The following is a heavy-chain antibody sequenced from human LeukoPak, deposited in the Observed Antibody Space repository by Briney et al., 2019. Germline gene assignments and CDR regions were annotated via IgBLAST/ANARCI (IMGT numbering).Heavy chain of an antibody. Sequence: SETLSLTCTVSGGSISSSSYYWGWFRQPPGKGLEWIGSIYYSGSTYYNPSLKSRVTISVDTSKNQFSLKLSSVTAADTAVYYCARGPPPDFDYWGRGTLVTVSS. V-gene: IGHV4-39*01. CDR1: GGSISSSSYY. CDR2: IYYSGST. CDR3: ARGPPPDFDY. J-gene: IGHJ4*02.